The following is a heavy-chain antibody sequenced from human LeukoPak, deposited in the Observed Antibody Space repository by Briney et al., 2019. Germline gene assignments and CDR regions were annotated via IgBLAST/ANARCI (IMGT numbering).Heavy chain of an antibody. CDR2: INHSGST. D-gene: IGHD6-19*01. Sequence: SETLSLTCAVYGGSFSGYYWSWIRQPPGKGLEWIGEINHSGSTNYNPSLKSRVTISVDTSKNQFSLKLSSVTAADTAVYWAVASRTDDYWGQGTLVTVSS. CDR3: VASRTDDY. V-gene: IGHV4-34*01. J-gene: IGHJ4*02. CDR1: GGSFSGYY.